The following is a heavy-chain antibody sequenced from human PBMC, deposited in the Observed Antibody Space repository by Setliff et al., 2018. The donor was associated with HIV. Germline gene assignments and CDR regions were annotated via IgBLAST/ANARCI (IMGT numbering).Heavy chain of an antibody. CDR2: IDHSGST. CDR3: ARLHTDYGSWYFDA. D-gene: IGHD3-10*01. Sequence: PSETLSLTCTVSDDSITGNNWWNWVRQPPGKGLEWIGEIDHSGSTNYSPSLKSRVTMSVDKSKKQFSLKLKSMAAADTAVYYCARLHTDYGSWYFDAWGPGTLVTVS. CDR1: DDSITGNNW. J-gene: IGHJ5*02. V-gene: IGHV4-4*02.